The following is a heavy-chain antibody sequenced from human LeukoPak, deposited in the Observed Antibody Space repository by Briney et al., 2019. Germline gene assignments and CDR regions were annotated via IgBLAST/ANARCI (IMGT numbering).Heavy chain of an antibody. V-gene: IGHV3-9*01. Sequence: PGRSLRLSCAASGFTIDDYAMHWVRQAPGKGLEWVSGISWNSGSIGYADSLKGRFTISRDNAKNSLYLQMNSLRAEDTALYYCAKDGYSYGPKNFDYWGQGTLVTVSS. CDR3: AKDGYSYGPKNFDY. CDR1: GFTIDDYA. CDR2: ISWNSGSI. J-gene: IGHJ4*02. D-gene: IGHD5-18*01.